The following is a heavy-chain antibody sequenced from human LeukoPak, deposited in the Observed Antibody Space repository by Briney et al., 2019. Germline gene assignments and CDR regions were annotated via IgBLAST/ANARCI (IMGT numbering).Heavy chain of an antibody. CDR3: ATGPREGGCSSTSCAYYYGMDV. CDR1: GYTLTELS. CDR2: FDPEDGET. J-gene: IGHJ6*02. D-gene: IGHD2-2*01. Sequence: ASVKVSCKVPGYTLTELSMHWVRQAPGKGLEWMGGFDPEDGETIYAQKFQGRVTMTEDTSTDTAYMELSSLRSEDTAVYYCATGPREGGCSSTSCAYYYGMDVWGQGTTVTVSS. V-gene: IGHV1-24*01.